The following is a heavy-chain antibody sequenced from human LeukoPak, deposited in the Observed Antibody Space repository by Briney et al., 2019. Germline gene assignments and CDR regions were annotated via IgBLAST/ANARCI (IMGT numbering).Heavy chain of an antibody. D-gene: IGHD3-9*01. CDR3: ARSWHLTGYFDS. J-gene: IGHJ4*02. V-gene: IGHV4-59*08. CDR1: GDSISNYY. CDR2: IYYSGST. Sequence: PSETLSLTCTVSGDSISNYYCSWIRQPPGKGLEWIGYIYYSGSTNYNPSLKSRVTISVDTSKNQFSLKLTYVTAADTALYYCARSWHLTGYFDSWGQGALVTVSS.